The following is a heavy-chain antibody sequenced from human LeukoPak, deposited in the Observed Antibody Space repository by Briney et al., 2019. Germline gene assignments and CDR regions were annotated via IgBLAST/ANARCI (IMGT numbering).Heavy chain of an antibody. CDR3: AKHLTGSKTFDY. CDR2: IGVSGGST. CDR1: GFSFSNYA. V-gene: IGHV3-23*01. Sequence: GGSLRLSCAASGFSFSNYAMSWVRQAPGKGLEWVSAIGVSGGSTYYAGPVKGRFTISRDNSKNTMYVQMNSLRAEDTALYYCAKHLTGSKTFDYWGQGDLVTVSS. J-gene: IGHJ4*02. D-gene: IGHD3-9*01.